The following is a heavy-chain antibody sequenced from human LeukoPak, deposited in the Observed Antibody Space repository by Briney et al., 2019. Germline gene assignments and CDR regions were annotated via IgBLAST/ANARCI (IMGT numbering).Heavy chain of an antibody. V-gene: IGHV3-7*01. CDR1: GFTFSSYW. J-gene: IGHJ6*03. CDR3: AREVYSYGMYYYYYMDV. D-gene: IGHD5-18*01. CDR2: IKQDGSEK. Sequence: PGGSLRLSCAASGFTFSSYWMSWVRQAPGKGLEWVANIKQDGSEKYYVDSVKGRFTISRDNAKNSLYLQMNSLRAEDTAVYYCAREVYSYGMYYYYYMDVWGKGTTVTISS.